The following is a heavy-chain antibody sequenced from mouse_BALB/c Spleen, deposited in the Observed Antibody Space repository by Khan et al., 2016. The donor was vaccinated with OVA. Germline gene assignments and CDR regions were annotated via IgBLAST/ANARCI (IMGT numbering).Heavy chain of an antibody. CDR3: TRLAYYYDSEGFAY. D-gene: IGHD1-1*01. Sequence: EVELVESGGDLVKPGGSLKLSCAASGFTSSTYGMSWVRQTPDKRLEWVATVSTGGSYTYYPDSVKGRFTISRDNAKNTLYLQMSGLKSEDTAMFYCTRLAYYYDSEGFAYWGQGTLVTVSA. CDR1: GFTSSTYG. J-gene: IGHJ3*01. CDR2: VSTGGSYT. V-gene: IGHV5-6*01.